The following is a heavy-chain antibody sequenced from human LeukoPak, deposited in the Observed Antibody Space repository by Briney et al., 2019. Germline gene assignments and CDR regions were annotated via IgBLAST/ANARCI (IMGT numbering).Heavy chain of an antibody. CDR2: IYYSGST. V-gene: IGHV4-61*01. Sequence: SETLSLTCTVSGGSISSGSYYWSWIRQPPGKGLEWIGYIYYSGSTNYNPSLKSRVTISVDTSKNQFSLKLSSVTAADTAVYYCARGFDSGWHIIAVDYWGQGTLVTVSS. J-gene: IGHJ4*02. D-gene: IGHD6-19*01. CDR3: ARGFDSGWHIIAVDY. CDR1: GGSISSGSYY.